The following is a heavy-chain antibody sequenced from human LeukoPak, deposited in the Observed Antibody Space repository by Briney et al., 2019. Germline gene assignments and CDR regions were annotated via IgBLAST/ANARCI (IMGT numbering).Heavy chain of an antibody. CDR2: TYYSGST. V-gene: IGHV4-39*01. CDR1: GGSISSSSYY. J-gene: IGHJ4*02. Sequence: PSETLSLTCTVSGGSISSSSYYWGWIRLPPGKGLEWIGSTYYSGSTYYNPSLKSRVTISVDTSKNQFSLKLSSVTAADTAVYYCARHWEDFDYWGQGTLVTVSS. CDR3: ARHWEDFDY. D-gene: IGHD1-26*01.